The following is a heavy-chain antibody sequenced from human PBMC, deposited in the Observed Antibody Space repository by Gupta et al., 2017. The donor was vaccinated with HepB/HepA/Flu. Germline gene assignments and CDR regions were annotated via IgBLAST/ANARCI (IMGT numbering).Heavy chain of an antibody. CDR3: AKAGGLGYFFDE. CDR2: INPSSGDT. D-gene: IGHD3/OR15-3a*01. CDR1: GYAFTGYS. Sequence: QVQLVQSGAEVRIPGASVKVSCKTSGYAFTGYSIHWVRQAPGQGLEWMGWINPSSGDTQYEVKVQGRVSMTRDTSIKTAYMEVSRLRSDDTAIYYCAKAGGLGYFFDEGGQGTPVTVSS. J-gene: IGHJ4*02. V-gene: IGHV1-2*02.